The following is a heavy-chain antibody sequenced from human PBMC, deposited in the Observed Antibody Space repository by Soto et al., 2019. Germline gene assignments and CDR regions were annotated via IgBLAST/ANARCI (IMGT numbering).Heavy chain of an antibody. CDR2: ISAYNGNT. V-gene: IGHV1-18*01. D-gene: IGHD2-2*02. J-gene: IGHJ6*02. Sequence: ASVKVSCKASGYTFTSYGISWVRQAPGQGLEWMGWISAYNGNTNYAQKLQGRVTMTTDTSTSTAYMELRSLRSDDTAVYYCARVLGVVVPAAIYYYYYYGIDVWGQGTPVTVSS. CDR1: GYTFTSYG. CDR3: ARVLGVVVPAAIYYYYYYGIDV.